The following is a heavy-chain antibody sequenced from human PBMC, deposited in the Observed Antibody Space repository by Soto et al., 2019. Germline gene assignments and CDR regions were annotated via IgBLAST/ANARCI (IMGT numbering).Heavy chain of an antibody. CDR2: IYYSGST. Sequence: SETLSLTCTVSGGSISSYYWSWIRQPPGKGLEWIGYIYYSGSTNYNPSLKSRVTISVDTSKNQFSLKLSSVTAADTAVYYCAKDKAIIAPYYFDYWGQGTLVTVSS. V-gene: IGHV4-59*01. D-gene: IGHD2-21*01. CDR3: AKDKAIIAPYYFDY. J-gene: IGHJ4*02. CDR1: GGSISSYY.